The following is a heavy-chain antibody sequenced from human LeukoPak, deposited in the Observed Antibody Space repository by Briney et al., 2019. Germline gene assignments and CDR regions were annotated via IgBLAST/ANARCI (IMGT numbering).Heavy chain of an antibody. CDR3: ARDIEVMGYYYYYGMDV. CDR2: ISSSGSTI. J-gene: IGHJ6*02. D-gene: IGHD3-16*01. V-gene: IGHV3-11*01. Sequence: PGGSLRLSCAASGFTFSDYYMSWIRQAPGKGLEWVSYISSSGSTIYYADSVKGRFTISRDNAKNSLYLQMKSLRAEDTAVYYCARDIEVMGYYYYYGMDVWGQGTTVTVSS. CDR1: GFTFSDYY.